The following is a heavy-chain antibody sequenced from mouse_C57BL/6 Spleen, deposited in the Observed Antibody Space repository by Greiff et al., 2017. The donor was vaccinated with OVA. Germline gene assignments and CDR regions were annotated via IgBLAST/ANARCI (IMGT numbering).Heavy chain of an antibody. D-gene: IGHD3-3*01. CDR1: GYTFTDYN. V-gene: IGHV1-22*01. CDR2: INPNNGGT. Sequence: EVKLMESGPELVKPGASVKMSCKASGYTFTDYNMHWVKQSHGKSLEWIGYINPNNGGTSYNQKFKGKATLTVNKSSSTAYMELRSLTSEDSAVYYCARGQAWFAYWGQGTLVTVSA. J-gene: IGHJ3*01. CDR3: ARGQAWFAY.